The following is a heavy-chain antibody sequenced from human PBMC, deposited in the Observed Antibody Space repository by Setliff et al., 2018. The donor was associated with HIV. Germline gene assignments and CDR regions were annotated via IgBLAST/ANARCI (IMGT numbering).Heavy chain of an antibody. D-gene: IGHD6-13*01. Sequence: SETLSLTCTVSGGSISSSGPGYYWGWVRQAPGGGLEWIGSVYNSGITFKNPSLKSRVSISVDRSGNQFSLKLNSVTAADTAVYYCAAASSWDPLLDYWGQGTLVTVSS. CDR1: GGSISSSGPGYY. CDR3: AAASSWDPLLDY. V-gene: IGHV4-39*07. J-gene: IGHJ4*02. CDR2: VYNSGIT.